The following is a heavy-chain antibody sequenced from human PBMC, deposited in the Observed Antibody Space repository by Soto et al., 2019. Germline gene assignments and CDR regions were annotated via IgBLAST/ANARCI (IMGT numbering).Heavy chain of an antibody. CDR3: ARDSSPFLEWSHGWFDP. V-gene: IGHV1-18*01. D-gene: IGHD3-3*02. Sequence: ASVKVSCKASGYTFTSYGISWVRQAPGQGLEWMGWISAYNGNTNYAQKLQGRVTMTTDTSTSTAYMELRSLRSDDTAVYYCARDSSPFLEWSHGWFDPWGQGTLVTVSS. J-gene: IGHJ5*02. CDR2: ISAYNGNT. CDR1: GYTFTSYG.